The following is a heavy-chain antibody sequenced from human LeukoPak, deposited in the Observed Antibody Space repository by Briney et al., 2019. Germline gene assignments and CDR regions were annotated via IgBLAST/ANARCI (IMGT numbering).Heavy chain of an antibody. V-gene: IGHV3-30*04. J-gene: IGHJ5*02. CDR3: ARGEYCSSTSCCPDYNWFDP. CDR1: GFTFSSYA. CDR2: ISYDGSNK. D-gene: IGHD2-2*01. Sequence: GGSLRLSCAASGFTFSSYAMHWVRQAPGKGLEWVAVISYDGSNKYYADSVKGRFTISRDNSKNTLYLQMNSLRAEDTAVYYCARGEYCSSTSCCPDYNWFDPWGQGTLVTVSS.